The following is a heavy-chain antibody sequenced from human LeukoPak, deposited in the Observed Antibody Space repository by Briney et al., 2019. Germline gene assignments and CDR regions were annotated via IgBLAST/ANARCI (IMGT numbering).Heavy chain of an antibody. D-gene: IGHD3-10*01. Sequence: QSGGSLRLSCAASGFTFSSYWMSWVRQAPGKGLEWVSVIYSGSSTYYADSVKGRFTISRDNSKNTLYLQMNSLRAEDTAVYYCAKQLLWFGELGGFDYWGQGTLVTVSS. J-gene: IGHJ4*02. CDR3: AKQLLWFGELGGFDY. V-gene: IGHV3-66*02. CDR2: IYSGSST. CDR1: GFTFSSYW.